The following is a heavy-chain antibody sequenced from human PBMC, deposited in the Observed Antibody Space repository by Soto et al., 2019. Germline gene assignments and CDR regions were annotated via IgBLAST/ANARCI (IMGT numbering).Heavy chain of an antibody. CDR3: AKPPTGWNYAIDY. Sequence: QVQLVESGGGVVQPGRSLRLSCAASGFTFSSYGMHWVRQAPGKGLEWVAVISYDGSNKYYADSVKGRFTISRDNSKNTLYLQMNSLRAEDTAVSYCAKPPTGWNYAIDYWGQGTLVTVSS. CDR2: ISYDGSNK. J-gene: IGHJ4*02. D-gene: IGHD1-7*01. CDR1: GFTFSSYG. V-gene: IGHV3-30*18.